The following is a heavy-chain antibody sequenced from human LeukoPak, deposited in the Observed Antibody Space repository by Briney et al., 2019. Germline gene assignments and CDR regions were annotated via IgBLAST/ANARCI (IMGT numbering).Heavy chain of an antibody. CDR2: IYYTGST. V-gene: IGHV4-59*12. CDR1: GGSISSYY. Sequence: SETLSLTCTVSGGSISSYYWSWTRQPPGKGLEWIGYIYYTGSTNYNPSLKSRVTISVDRSKNQFSLKLSSVTAADTAVYYCARPASYDSSGYSLGDWYFDLWGRGTLVTVSS. CDR3: ARPASYDSSGYSLGDWYFDL. J-gene: IGHJ2*01. D-gene: IGHD3-22*01.